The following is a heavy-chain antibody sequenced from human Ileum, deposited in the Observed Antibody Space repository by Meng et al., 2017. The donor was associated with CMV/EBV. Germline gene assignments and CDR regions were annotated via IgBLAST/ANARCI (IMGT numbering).Heavy chain of an antibody. CDR2: INPSSGNS. V-gene: IGHV1-8*01. CDR3: AREIINLDRMDV. CDR1: GYTFSNYD. Sequence: ASVKVSCKASGYTFSNYDINWVRQASGQGLEWMGGINPSSGNSGYADKFQGRVTMTRNTSISTVYMEVSGLTSADTGVYYCAREIINLDRMDVWGQGTTVT. J-gene: IGHJ6*02.